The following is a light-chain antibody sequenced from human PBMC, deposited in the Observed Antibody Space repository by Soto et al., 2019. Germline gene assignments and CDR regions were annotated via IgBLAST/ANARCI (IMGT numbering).Light chain of an antibody. CDR1: QSISSY. J-gene: IGKJ4*01. V-gene: IGKV1-39*01. CDR3: QKSYSTPPLT. CDR2: AAS. Sequence: DIQMTQSPSSLSASVGDRVTITCRASQSISSYLNWYQQKPGKAPKLLIYAASSLQSGVPSRFSGRGTGTDFPLTLSSLQPEDFGTYYFQKSYSTPPLTFGGGTKVEIK.